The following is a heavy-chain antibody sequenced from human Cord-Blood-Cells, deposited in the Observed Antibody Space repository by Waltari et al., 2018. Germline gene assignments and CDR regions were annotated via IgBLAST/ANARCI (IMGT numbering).Heavy chain of an antibody. J-gene: IGHJ4*02. V-gene: IGHV4-39*01. Sequence: QLQLQESGPGLVKPSETLSLTCTVSGGSISSSSYYWGWIRQPPGQGLEWIGRIYYSGSTYDNPALMWRVTISVDTSKNQCSLQLSSVTAADTAVYYCARRGLLRLFDYWGQGTLVTVSS. CDR1: GGSISSSSYY. CDR2: IYYSGST. CDR3: ARRGLLRLFDY. D-gene: IGHD3-22*01.